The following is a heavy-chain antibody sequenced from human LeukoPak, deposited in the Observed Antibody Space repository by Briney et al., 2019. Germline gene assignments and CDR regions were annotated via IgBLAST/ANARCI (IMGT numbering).Heavy chain of an antibody. CDR1: GYSISSGYY. CDR3: AGAMELRRWGGLASGTTGGCDY. V-gene: IGHV4-38-2*02. Sequence: SETLSLTCTVSGYSISSGYYWGWIRQPPGKGLEWIGSIYHSGSTYYNPSLKSRVTISVDTSKNQFSLKLSSVTAADTAVYYCAGAMELRRWGGLASGTTGGCDYWGQGTLVTVSS. J-gene: IGHJ4*02. CDR2: IYHSGST. D-gene: IGHD1-7*01.